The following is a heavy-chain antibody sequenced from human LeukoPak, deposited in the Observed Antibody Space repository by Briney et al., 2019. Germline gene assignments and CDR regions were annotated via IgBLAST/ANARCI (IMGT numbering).Heavy chain of an antibody. CDR3: ARDPDRNGWSTFEY. CDR1: GFTLRSYW. Sequence: PGGSLRLSCAASGFTLRSYWMHWVRQAPGKGLVWVSRINSDGISITYADSVKGRFTISRDNAKNTLYLQMNSLRAEDTAVYYCARDPDRNGWSTFEYWGQGTLVTVSS. D-gene: IGHD6-19*01. V-gene: IGHV3-74*01. J-gene: IGHJ4*02. CDR2: INSDGISI.